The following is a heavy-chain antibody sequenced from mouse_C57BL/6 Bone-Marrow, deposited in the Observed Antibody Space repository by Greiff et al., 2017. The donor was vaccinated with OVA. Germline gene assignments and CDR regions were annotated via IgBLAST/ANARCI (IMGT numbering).Heavy chain of an antibody. V-gene: IGHV5-16*01. CDR2: SNYDGSST. CDR3: ARDPYGYDGDWYFDY. CDR1: GFTFSDYY. J-gene: IGHJ2*01. D-gene: IGHD2-2*01. Sequence: EVMLVESEGGLVQPGSSMKLSCTASGFTFSDYYMAWVRQVPEKGLEWVANSNYDGSSTYYLDSLKSRFIISRDNAKNILYLQMSSLKSEDTATYYCARDPYGYDGDWYFDYWGQGTTLTVSS.